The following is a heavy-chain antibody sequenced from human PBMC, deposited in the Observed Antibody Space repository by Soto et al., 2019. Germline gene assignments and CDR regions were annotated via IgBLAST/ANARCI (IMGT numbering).Heavy chain of an antibody. V-gene: IGHV4-61*01. D-gene: IGHD3-22*01. CDR2: IFYSGST. CDR3: ARGNYYDSSGYYPPYFQH. CDR1: GGSVSSGSYY. J-gene: IGHJ1*01. Sequence: QVQLQESGPGLVKPSETLSLTCTVSGGSVSSGSYYWSWIRQPPGKGLDWIGYIFYSGSTNYNPSLKSRVTISVDTSKKQFSLRLTSVTAADTAVYYCARGNYYDSSGYYPPYFQHWGQGTLVTVSS.